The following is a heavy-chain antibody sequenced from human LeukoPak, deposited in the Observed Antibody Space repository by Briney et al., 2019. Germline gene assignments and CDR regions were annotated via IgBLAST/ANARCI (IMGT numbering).Heavy chain of an antibody. Sequence: GGSLGLSCAASGFTFSSYAMSWVRQAPGKGLEWVSAISGSGGSTYYADSVKGRITISRDNSKNTLYLQMNSLRAEDTAVYYCANFHYYDSSVSAFDIWGQGTMVTVSS. D-gene: IGHD3-22*01. CDR2: ISGSGGST. J-gene: IGHJ3*02. V-gene: IGHV3-23*01. CDR3: ANFHYYDSSVSAFDI. CDR1: GFTFSSYA.